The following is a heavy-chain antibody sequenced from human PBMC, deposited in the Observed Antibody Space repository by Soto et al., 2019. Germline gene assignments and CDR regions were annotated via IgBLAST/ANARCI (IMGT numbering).Heavy chain of an antibody. Sequence: SETLSLTCIVSGGSMSNYYWSWIRQPPGKGLEWIGYIYYSGSTNYNPSLTSRVTISVDTSKNQFSLQLSSVTAAYPAVYYCAKHQDGYYSFDYCAQGPLVTVSS. V-gene: IGHV4-59*08. CDR3: AKHQDGYYSFDY. CDR2: IYYSGST. D-gene: IGHD5-12*01. J-gene: IGHJ4*02. CDR1: GGSMSNYY.